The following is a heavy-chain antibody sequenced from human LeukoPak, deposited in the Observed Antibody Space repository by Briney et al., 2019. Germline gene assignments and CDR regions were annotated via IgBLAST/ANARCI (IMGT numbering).Heavy chain of an antibody. CDR2: IDPSDSYT. V-gene: IGHV5-10-1*01. CDR3: ARQWGGYCSGGSCYSIGNWFDP. CDR1: GYSFTSYW. D-gene: IGHD2-15*01. J-gene: IGHJ5*02. Sequence: GESLKISCKGSGYSFTSYWISWVRQMPGKGLEWMGRIDPSDSYTNYSPSFQGHVTISADKSISTAYLRWSSLKASDTAMYYCARQWGGYCSGGSCYSIGNWFDPWGQGTLVTVSS.